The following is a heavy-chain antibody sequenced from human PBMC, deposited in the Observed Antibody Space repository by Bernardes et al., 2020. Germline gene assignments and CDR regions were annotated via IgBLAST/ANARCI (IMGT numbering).Heavy chain of an antibody. CDR1: GFTFSNAW. CDR3: TTVEYCSSTSCPADFDY. Sequence: GGSLRLSCAASGFTFSNAWMSWVRQAPGKGLEWVGRIKSKTDGGTTDYAAPVKGRFTISRDDSKNTLYLQMNSLKTEDTAVYYCTTVEYCSSTSCPADFDYWGQGTLVTVSS. D-gene: IGHD2-2*01. V-gene: IGHV3-15*01. J-gene: IGHJ4*02. CDR2: IKSKTDGGTT.